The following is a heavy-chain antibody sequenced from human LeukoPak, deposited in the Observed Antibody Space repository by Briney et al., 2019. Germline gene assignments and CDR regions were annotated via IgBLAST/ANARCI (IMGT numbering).Heavy chain of an antibody. CDR3: ARDGYNPIDY. CDR1: GGSISGSSYY. V-gene: IGHV4-39*02. CDR2: IYYSGST. D-gene: IGHD5-24*01. J-gene: IGHJ4*02. Sequence: SETLSLTCTVSGGSISGSSYYWGWIRQPPGKGLEWIGTIYYSGSTYYNSSLKSRATISVDTSKNQFSLKLTSVTAADTAVYYCARDGYNPIDYWGQGTLVSVSS.